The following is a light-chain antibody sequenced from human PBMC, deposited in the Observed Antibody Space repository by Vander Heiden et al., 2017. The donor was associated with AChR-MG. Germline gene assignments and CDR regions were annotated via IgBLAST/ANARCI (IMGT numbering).Light chain of an antibody. J-gene: IGLJ2*01. Sequence: QSALTQPASVSGSPGRSITISCTGTSSDVGGYNYVSWYQQHPGNAPKLMIYDVSNRPSGVSNRFSGSKSGNTASLTISGLQAEDEADYYCSSYTSSSTPVFGGGTKLTVL. V-gene: IGLV2-14*03. CDR2: DVS. CDR3: SSYTSSSTPV. CDR1: SSDVGGYNY.